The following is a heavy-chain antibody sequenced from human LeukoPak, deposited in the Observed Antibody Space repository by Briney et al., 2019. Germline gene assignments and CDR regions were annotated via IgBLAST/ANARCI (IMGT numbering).Heavy chain of an antibody. J-gene: IGHJ4*02. CDR2: ISGSGGST. CDR1: GFTFSSCA. V-gene: IGHV3-23*01. D-gene: IGHD3-22*01. Sequence: GGSLRLSCAASGFTFSSCAMSWVRQAPGKGLEWVSAISGSGGSTYYADSVKGRFTISRDNSKNTLYLQMNSLRAEDTAVYYCAKVHYYYDSSGQSSGLDYWGQGTLVTVSS. CDR3: AKVHYYYDSSGQSSGLDY.